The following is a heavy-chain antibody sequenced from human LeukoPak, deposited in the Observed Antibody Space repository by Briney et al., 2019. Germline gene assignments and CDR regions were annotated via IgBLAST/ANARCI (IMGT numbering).Heavy chain of an antibody. V-gene: IGHV3-23*01. D-gene: IGHD2-8*01. Sequence: GGSLRLSCAASGFTFSSYAMSWVRQAPGKGLEWVSAISGSGGSTYYADSVKGRFTISRDNSKNTLYLQMNSLRAEDTAVYYCAKSIVLMVYAIYYFDYWGQGTLVTVSS. CDR2: ISGSGGST. J-gene: IGHJ4*02. CDR1: GFTFSSYA. CDR3: AKSIVLMVYAIYYFDY.